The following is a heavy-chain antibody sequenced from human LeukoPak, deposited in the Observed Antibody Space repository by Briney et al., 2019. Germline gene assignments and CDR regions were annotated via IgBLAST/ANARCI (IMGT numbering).Heavy chain of an antibody. J-gene: IGHJ4*02. D-gene: IGHD4-17*01. CDR1: GFTFTSYS. CDR2: ISSSSSTT. Sequence: PGGSLRLSCAASGFTFTSYSMNWVRQAPGKGLEWIAYISSSSSTTYYADSVKGRFTISRDNAKNSLYLQMNSLRAEDTAVYYCARDFYGDYGFDYWGQGTLVTVSS. V-gene: IGHV3-48*04. CDR3: ARDFYGDYGFDY.